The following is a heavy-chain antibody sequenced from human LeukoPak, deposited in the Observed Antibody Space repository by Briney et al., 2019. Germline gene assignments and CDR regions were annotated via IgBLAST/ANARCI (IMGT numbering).Heavy chain of an antibody. V-gene: IGHV3-21*06. CDR1: GFTFNTYS. CDR3: LRGDRRDY. J-gene: IGHJ4*02. CDR2: IDSSGGYM. Sequence: GGSLRLSCEASGFTFNTYSMNWARQAPGKGLEWVSSIDSSGGYMFYADSVKGRFIISRDNAKDSLYLQMNSLRVEDTAVYYCLRGDRRDYWGQGTLVIVSS.